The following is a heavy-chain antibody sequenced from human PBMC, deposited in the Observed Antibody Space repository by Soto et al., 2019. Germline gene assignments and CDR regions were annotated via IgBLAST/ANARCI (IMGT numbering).Heavy chain of an antibody. J-gene: IGHJ6*02. V-gene: IGHV4-34*01. CDR3: ATYEYRTSPYGIDV. Sequence: PSKTLSLTCAVSGGSFSGYYWSWIRQSPGKGLEWIGEINHRGDTTYNPSLTSRVTISLDSSKQQFSLILSSVTAADAAIYYCATYEYRTSPYGIDVRGQRAAVTLS. CDR1: GGSFSGYY. D-gene: IGHD5-12*01. CDR2: INHRGDT.